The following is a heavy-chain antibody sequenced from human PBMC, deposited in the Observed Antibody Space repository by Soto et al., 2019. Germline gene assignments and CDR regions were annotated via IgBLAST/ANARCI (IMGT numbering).Heavy chain of an antibody. CDR1: GFTFSSYD. CDR2: IGTAGDT. CDR3: ARGGTIDYHYYYYMDV. J-gene: IGHJ6*03. Sequence: GSLRLSCAASGFTFSSYDMHWVRQATGKGLEWVSAIGTAGDTYYPGSVKGRFTISRENAKNSLYLQMNSLRAGDTAVYYCARGGTIDYHYYYYMDVWGKGTTVTVSS. V-gene: IGHV3-13*01. D-gene: IGHD1-1*01.